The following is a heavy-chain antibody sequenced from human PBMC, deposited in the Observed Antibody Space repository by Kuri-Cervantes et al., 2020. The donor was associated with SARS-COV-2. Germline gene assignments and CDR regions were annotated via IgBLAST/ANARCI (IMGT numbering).Heavy chain of an antibody. V-gene: IGHV5-51*01. J-gene: IGHJ3*01. Sequence: GGSLRLSCKGSGFRFTTYWIGWVRQMPGKGPEWMAIIYPTDSDTRYSPSFQGQVTISADKSISTAYLQWSSLKASDSAMYYCARTRGSYYTDAFDLWGQGTMVTVSS. D-gene: IGHD1-26*01. CDR3: ARTRGSYYTDAFDL. CDR2: IYPTDSDT. CDR1: GFRFTTYW.